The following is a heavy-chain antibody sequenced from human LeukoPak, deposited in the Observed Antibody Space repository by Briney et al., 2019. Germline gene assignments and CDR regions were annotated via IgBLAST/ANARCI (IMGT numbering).Heavy chain of an antibody. CDR3: ARDRGYCSSTSCYNWFDP. D-gene: IGHD2-2*01. V-gene: IGHV3-7*01. Sequence: PGGSLRLSCAASGFTFSSYWMSWVRHAPGKGLELVANIKQAGSEKYYVDSVKGRFTISRDNAKNSLYLQMTSLRAEDTAVYYCARDRGYCSSTSCYNWFDPWGQGTLVTVSS. J-gene: IGHJ5*02. CDR1: GFTFSSYW. CDR2: IKQAGSEK.